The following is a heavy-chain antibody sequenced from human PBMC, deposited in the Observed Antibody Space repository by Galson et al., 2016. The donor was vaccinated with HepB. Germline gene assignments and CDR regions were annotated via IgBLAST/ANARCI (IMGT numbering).Heavy chain of an antibody. Sequence: SVKVSCKASGGTFSSYAISWVRQAPGQGLEWMGGIIPILGIANYAQKFQGRVTITADKSTSTAYMELSSLRSEDTAVYYCAKRIGVYDLTQYYYYYYGMDVWGQGTTVTVSS. D-gene: IGHD3-3*01. V-gene: IGHV1-69*10. J-gene: IGHJ6*02. CDR2: IIPILGIA. CDR1: GGTFSSYA. CDR3: AKRIGVYDLTQYYYYYYGMDV.